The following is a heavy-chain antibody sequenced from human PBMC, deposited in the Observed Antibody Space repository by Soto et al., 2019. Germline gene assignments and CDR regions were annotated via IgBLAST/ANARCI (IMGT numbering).Heavy chain of an antibody. V-gene: IGHV4-34*01. CDR3: ARWGYCSNSICYPFDY. Sequence: KSSETLSLTCAVHGGSFSGFYWNWIRQPPGKGLESIGEINDSGSTRYNPSLKSRVTISVDTSKNQFSLRLNSVTAADTAVYYCARWGYCSNSICYPFDYWGQGIPVTVSS. CDR1: GGSFSGFY. D-gene: IGHD2-2*01. CDR2: INDSGST. J-gene: IGHJ4*02.